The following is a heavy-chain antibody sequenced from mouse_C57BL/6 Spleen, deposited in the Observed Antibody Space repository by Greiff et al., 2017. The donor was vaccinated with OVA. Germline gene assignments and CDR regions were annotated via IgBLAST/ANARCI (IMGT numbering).Heavy chain of an antibody. CDR3: ARSPYGSSYDWYFDV. V-gene: IGHV1-19*01. Sequence: VQLQQSGPVLVKPGASVKMSCKASGYTFTDYYMNWVKQSHGKSLEWIGVINPYNGGTSYNQKFKGKATLTVDKSSSTAYMELNSLTSEDSAVYYCARSPYGSSYDWYFDVWGTGTTVTVSS. CDR1: GYTFTDYY. CDR2: INPYNGGT. J-gene: IGHJ1*03. D-gene: IGHD1-1*01.